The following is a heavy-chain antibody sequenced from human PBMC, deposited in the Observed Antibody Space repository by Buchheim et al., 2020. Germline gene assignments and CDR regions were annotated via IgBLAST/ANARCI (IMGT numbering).Heavy chain of an antibody. CDR3: AKDFRPYSSGLNWFDP. V-gene: IGHV3-23*04. CDR1: GFTFSTSW. J-gene: IGHJ5*02. CDR2: ISGSGGST. D-gene: IGHD6-19*01. Sequence: EVQLVESGGVLVQTGGSLRLSCAASGFTFSTSWMHWVRQAPGKGLVWVSAISGSGGSTYYADSVKGRFTISRDNSKNTLYLQMNSLRAEDTAVYYCAKDFRPYSSGLNWFDPWGQGTL.